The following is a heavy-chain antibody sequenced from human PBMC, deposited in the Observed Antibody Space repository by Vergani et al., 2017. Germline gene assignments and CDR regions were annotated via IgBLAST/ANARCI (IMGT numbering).Heavy chain of an antibody. J-gene: IGHJ4*02. Sequence: QVQLQESGPGLVKPSETLSLTCTVSGGSISSHYWSWIRQPPGKGLEWIGYIYYSGSTYYNPSLKSRVTISVDTSKNQFSLKLSSVTAADTAVYYCARFLRKQWLVGIWGQGTLVTVSS. CDR2: IYYSGST. CDR3: ARFLRKQWLVGI. V-gene: IGHV4-30-4*08. D-gene: IGHD6-19*01. CDR1: GGSISSHY.